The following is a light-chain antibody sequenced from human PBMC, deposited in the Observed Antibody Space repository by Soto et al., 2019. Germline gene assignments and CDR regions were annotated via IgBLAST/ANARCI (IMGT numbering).Light chain of an antibody. CDR2: GAS. CDR3: QQYGSSPWT. V-gene: IGKV3-20*01. Sequence: IVLAGSQGTLSLSPWERATSFCRASQSVSSSYLAWYQQKPGQAPRLLIYGASSRATGIPDRFSGSGSGTDFTLTISRLEPEDFAVYYCQQYGSSPWTFGQGTKVDIK. CDR1: QSVSSSY. J-gene: IGKJ1*01.